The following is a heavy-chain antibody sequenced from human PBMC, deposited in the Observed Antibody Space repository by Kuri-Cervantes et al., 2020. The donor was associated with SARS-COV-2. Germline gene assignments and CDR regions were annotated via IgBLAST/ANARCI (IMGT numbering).Heavy chain of an antibody. CDR2: IYYSGST. Sequence: SETLSLTCTVSGGSIGSSSYYWGWIRQPPGKGLEWIGSIYYSGSTYYNPSLKSRVTISVDTSKNQFSLKLSSVTAADTAVYYCARGVGAAVAGTLITIYYCYGMDVWGQGTTVTVSS. J-gene: IGHJ6*02. V-gene: IGHV4-39*07. CDR1: GGSIGSSSYY. D-gene: IGHD6-19*01. CDR3: ARGVGAAVAGTLITIYYCYGMDV.